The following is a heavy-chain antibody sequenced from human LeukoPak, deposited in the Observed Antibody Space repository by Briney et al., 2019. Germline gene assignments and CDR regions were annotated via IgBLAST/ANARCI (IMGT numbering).Heavy chain of an antibody. CDR3: VSGGSKAAATFDY. CDR2: IYSSGST. CDR1: GGSISGYY. D-gene: IGHD2-15*01. J-gene: IGHJ4*02. Sequence: PSETLCLTCTVSGGSISGYYWSWIRQPAGKELERIGQIYSSGSTNYNPSLKSRATMSGDTSKNQFSLKLSSVTAADTAVYYCVSGGSKAAATFDYWGQGTLVTVSS. V-gene: IGHV4-4*07.